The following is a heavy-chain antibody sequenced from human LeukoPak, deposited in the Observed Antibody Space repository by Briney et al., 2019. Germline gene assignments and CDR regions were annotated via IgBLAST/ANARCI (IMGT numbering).Heavy chain of an antibody. Sequence: SETLSLTCSVSGGSISSSSCCWGWIRQPPGEGLEWIGSIHYSGSTYYNPSLQSRFTISVDTAKNQFSLKLSSVTATDTAVYYCARKSGSYFHYWGQGTLVTVSS. CDR2: IHYSGST. D-gene: IGHD1-26*01. CDR3: ARKSGSYFHY. CDR1: GGSISSSSCC. V-gene: IGHV4-39*01. J-gene: IGHJ4*02.